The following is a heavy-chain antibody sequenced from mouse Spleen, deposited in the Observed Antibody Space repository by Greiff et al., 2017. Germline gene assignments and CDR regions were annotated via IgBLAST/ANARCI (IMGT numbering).Heavy chain of an antibody. D-gene: IGHD2-5*01. CDR2: IYPGDGDT. CDR3: VTYYSNYWYFDV. V-gene: IGHV1-82*01. J-gene: IGHJ1*03. Sequence: QVHVKQSGPELVKPGASVKISCKASGYAFSSSWMNWVKQRPGKGLEWIGRIYPGDGDTNYNGKFKGKATLTADKSSSTAYMQLSSLTSEDSAVYFCVTYYSNYWYFDVWGTGTTVTVSS. CDR1: GYAFSSSW.